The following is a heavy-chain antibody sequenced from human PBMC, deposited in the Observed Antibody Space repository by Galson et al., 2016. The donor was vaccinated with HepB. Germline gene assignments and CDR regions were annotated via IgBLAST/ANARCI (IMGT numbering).Heavy chain of an antibody. J-gene: IGHJ4*02. Sequence: SLRLSCATSGFTFRASWMTWVRQAPGKGLEWVTNIKEDGSHKYYMDSVRGRFTISRDNAKHLLFLQMNSLRVEDTAVYFCARADRPWGEAGYWGQGTLVTVSS. CDR2: IKEDGSHK. CDR1: GFTFRASW. D-gene: IGHD3-16*01. V-gene: IGHV3-7*01. CDR3: ARADRPWGEAGY.